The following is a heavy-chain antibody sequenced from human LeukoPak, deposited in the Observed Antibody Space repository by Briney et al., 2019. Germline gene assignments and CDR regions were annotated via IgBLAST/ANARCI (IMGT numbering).Heavy chain of an antibody. CDR2: ISYDGSNK. J-gene: IGHJ4*02. V-gene: IGHV3-30*18. Sequence: GRSLRLSCAASGFTFTSYGMHWVRQAPGKGLEWVAVISYDGSNKYYADSVKGRFTVSRDNSKNTLYLQMNSLRAEDTAVYYCAKDGGCGDGYFDYWGQGTLVTVSS. D-gene: IGHD2-15*01. CDR1: GFTFTSYG. CDR3: AKDGGCGDGYFDY.